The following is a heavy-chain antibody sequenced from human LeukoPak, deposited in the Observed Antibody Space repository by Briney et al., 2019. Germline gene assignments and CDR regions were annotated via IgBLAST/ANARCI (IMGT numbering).Heavy chain of an antibody. D-gene: IGHD5-18*01. CDR3: AKERTIRGYRGTNWFDP. V-gene: IGHV3-33*06. CDR2: IWYDGSNK. Sequence: GRSLRLSCAASGFTFSSYGMHWVRQAPGKGLEWVAVIWYDGSNKYYADSVKGRFTISRDNSKNTLYLQMNSLRAEDTAVYYCAKERTIRGYRGTNWFDPWGQGTLVTVSS. J-gene: IGHJ5*02. CDR1: GFTFSSYG.